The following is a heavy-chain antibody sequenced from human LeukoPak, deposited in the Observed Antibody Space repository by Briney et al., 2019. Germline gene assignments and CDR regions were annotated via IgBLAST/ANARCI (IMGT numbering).Heavy chain of an antibody. D-gene: IGHD6-6*01. CDR2: ISWNSGSI. CDR3: AKDSVGGIAARPYYFDY. J-gene: IGHJ4*02. Sequence: PGGSLRLSCAASGFTFDDYAMHWVRQAPGKGLEWVSGISWNSGSIGYADSVKGRFTISRDNAKNSLYLQMNSLRAEDTALYYCAKDSVGGIAARPYYFDYWGQGTLVTVPS. CDR1: GFTFDDYA. V-gene: IGHV3-9*01.